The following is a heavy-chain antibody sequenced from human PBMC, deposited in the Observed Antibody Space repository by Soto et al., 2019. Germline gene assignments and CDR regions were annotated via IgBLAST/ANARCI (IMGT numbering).Heavy chain of an antibody. CDR3: AREYDILSSYYYGMDV. V-gene: IGHV3-30-3*01. D-gene: IGHD3-9*01. J-gene: IGHJ6*02. Sequence: PGGSLRLSCAASGFTFSSYAMPWVRQAPGKGLEWVAVISYDGSNKYYADSVKGRFTISRDNSKNTLYLQMNSLRAEDTAVYYCAREYDILSSYYYGMDVWGQGTTVTVSS. CDR1: GFTFSSYA. CDR2: ISYDGSNK.